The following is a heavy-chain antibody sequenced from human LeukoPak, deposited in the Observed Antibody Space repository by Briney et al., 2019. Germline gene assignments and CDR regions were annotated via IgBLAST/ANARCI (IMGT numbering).Heavy chain of an antibody. J-gene: IGHJ6*02. Sequence: GGSLRLSCVASGFAFSRYWMHWVRQAPGKGLLWVSRISSDGSNTLYADSVKGRFTVSRDNAKNTLYLQMDSLRADDTAVYYCATANYGLDVWGQGTTVTVSS. CDR1: GFAFSRYW. V-gene: IGHV3-74*01. CDR3: ATANYGLDV. CDR2: ISSDGSNT.